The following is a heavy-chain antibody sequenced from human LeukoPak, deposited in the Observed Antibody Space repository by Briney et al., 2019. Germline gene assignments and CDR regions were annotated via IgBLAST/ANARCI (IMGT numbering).Heavy chain of an antibody. Sequence: PSETLSLTCTVSGGSVSSGSYYWSWLRQPPGKGLEWIGYIYYSGSTNYNPSLKSRVTISVDTSKNQFSLKLSSVTAADTAVYYCASPALYSSGWLAAFDIWGQGTMVTVSS. CDR1: GGSVSSGSYY. J-gene: IGHJ3*02. CDR2: IYYSGST. V-gene: IGHV4-61*01. D-gene: IGHD6-19*01. CDR3: ASPALYSSGWLAAFDI.